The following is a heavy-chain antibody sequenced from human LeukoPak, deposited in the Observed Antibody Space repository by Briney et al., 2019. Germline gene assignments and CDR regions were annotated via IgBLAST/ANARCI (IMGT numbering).Heavy chain of an antibody. D-gene: IGHD3-22*01. Sequence: GGSLRLSCAASGFTFSSYAMSWVRQAPGKGLEWVSAISGSGGSTYYADSVKGRFTISRDNSKNTLYLQMNSLRAEDTAVYYCAGTRYYYDSSGYLADYWGQGTLVTVSS. J-gene: IGHJ4*02. CDR1: GFTFSSYA. CDR2: ISGSGGST. V-gene: IGHV3-23*01. CDR3: AGTRYYYDSSGYLADY.